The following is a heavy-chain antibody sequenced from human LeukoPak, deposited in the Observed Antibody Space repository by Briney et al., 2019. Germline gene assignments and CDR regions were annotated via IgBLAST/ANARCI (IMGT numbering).Heavy chain of an antibody. D-gene: IGHD5-12*01. J-gene: IGHJ4*02. Sequence: GGSLRLSCVASGFTFSSYGTNWVRQAPGKGLEWVSFISSSSSYIYYADSVKGRFTISRDNAKNSLYLQMNSLRAEDTAVYYCAKDGTEWLRYFDHWGQGILVTVSS. CDR3: AKDGTEWLRYFDH. V-gene: IGHV3-21*01. CDR1: GFTFSSYG. CDR2: ISSSSSYI.